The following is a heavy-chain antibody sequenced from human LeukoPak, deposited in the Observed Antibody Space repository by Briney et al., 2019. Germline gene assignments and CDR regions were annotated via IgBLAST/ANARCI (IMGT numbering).Heavy chain of an antibody. CDR1: GXSINSHF. CDR2: IYYTGSS. Sequence: SETLSLTCTVSGXSINSHFWSSIRQPPGKGLEWVGSIYYTGSSNYNPSLESRVTISVDTSKNQFSLKLSSVTAADTAVYYCARGRYYFDYWGQGTLVTVSS. CDR3: ARGRYYFDY. J-gene: IGHJ4*02. V-gene: IGHV4-59*08.